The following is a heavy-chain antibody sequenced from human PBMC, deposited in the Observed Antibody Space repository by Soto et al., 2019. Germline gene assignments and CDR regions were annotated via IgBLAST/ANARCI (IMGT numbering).Heavy chain of an antibody. Sequence: GASVKVSCKASGYTFTSYAMHWVRQAPGQRLEWMGWINAGNGNTKYSQKFQGRVTITRDTSASTAYMELSSLRSEDTAVYYCATLATSNSYCYFWPNDAFDIWGQGTMVTVSS. CDR3: ATLATSNSYCYFWPNDAFDI. D-gene: IGHD5-18*01. CDR2: INAGNGNT. V-gene: IGHV1-3*01. CDR1: GYTFTSYA. J-gene: IGHJ3*02.